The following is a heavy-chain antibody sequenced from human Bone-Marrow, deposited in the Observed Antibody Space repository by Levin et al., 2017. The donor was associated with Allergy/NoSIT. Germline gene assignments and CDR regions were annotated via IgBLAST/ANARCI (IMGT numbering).Heavy chain of an antibody. J-gene: IGHJ4*01. CDR3: ARDRIPVAGNALGY. D-gene: IGHD6-19*01. CDR2: ISSRSNYR. CDR1: GFTFSTYS. Sequence: GESLKISCAASGFTFSTYSMNWVRQAPGKGLEWVSSISSRSNYRYYADSVKGRFTISRDNAENSLFLQMNSLRVEDTAIYYCARDRIPVAGNALGYWGQGTLVTVSS. V-gene: IGHV3-21*01.